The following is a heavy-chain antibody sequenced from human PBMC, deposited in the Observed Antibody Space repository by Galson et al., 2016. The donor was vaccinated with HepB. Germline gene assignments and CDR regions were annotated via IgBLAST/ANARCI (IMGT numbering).Heavy chain of an antibody. D-gene: IGHD4-17*01. V-gene: IGHV3-23*01. CDR3: ATRKVFIETYGGGFDY. Sequence: SLRLSCAASGFTFSSYAMSWVRPAPGKGLEWVSALSDSGGSTYYADSVKGRFIISRDNSNNTLYLQMNSLRAGDTAVYYCATRKVFIETYGGGFDYWGQGTLVTVSS. CDR1: GFTFSSYA. CDR2: LSDSGGST. J-gene: IGHJ4*02.